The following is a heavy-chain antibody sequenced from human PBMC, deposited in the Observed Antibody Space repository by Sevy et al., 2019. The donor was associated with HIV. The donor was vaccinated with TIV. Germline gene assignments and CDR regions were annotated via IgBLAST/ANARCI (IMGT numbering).Heavy chain of an antibody. CDR2: FDPEDGET. V-gene: IGHV1-24*01. CDR1: GYTLTGLS. Sequence: ASVKVSCKVSGYTLTGLSMHWVRQAPGKGLEWMGSFDPEDGETINAQNFQGRVTMTEDTSTDTAYMELSSLRSEDTAVYYCARDHVKDGDLGDYYYYALDVWGQGTTVTVSS. CDR3: ARDHVKDGDLGDYYYYALDV. D-gene: IGHD4-17*01. J-gene: IGHJ6*02.